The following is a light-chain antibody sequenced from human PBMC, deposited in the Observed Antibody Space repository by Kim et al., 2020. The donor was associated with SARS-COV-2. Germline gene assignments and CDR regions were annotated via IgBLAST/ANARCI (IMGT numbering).Light chain of an antibody. CDR1: QSITTY. V-gene: IGKV1-39*01. Sequence: APIGDRVTVTCRANQSITTYLNWYQPKLGKAPRLLISAASPLQSGVPSRFSGSGSGTDFTLTISSLQPEDFATYYCQLSYSTPPAFGQGTKVDIK. J-gene: IGKJ1*01. CDR2: AAS. CDR3: QLSYSTPPA.